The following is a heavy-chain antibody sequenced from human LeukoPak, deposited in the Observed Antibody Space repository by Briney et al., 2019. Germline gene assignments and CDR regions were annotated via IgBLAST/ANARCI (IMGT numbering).Heavy chain of an antibody. CDR3: ARAVAGIDGWFDP. J-gene: IGHJ5*02. V-gene: IGHV1-69*04. CDR2: IIPILGIA. Sequence: SVKVSCKASGGTFSSYAISWVRQAPGQGLEWMGRIIPILGIANYAQKFQGRVTITADKSTSTAYMELSSLRSEDTAVYYCARAVAGIDGWFDPWGQGTLVTVSS. D-gene: IGHD6-19*01. CDR1: GGTFSSYA.